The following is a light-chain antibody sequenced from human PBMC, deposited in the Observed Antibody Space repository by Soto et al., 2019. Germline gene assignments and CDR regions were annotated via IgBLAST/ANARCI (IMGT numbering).Light chain of an antibody. CDR2: GSS. CDR1: RSLRSK. CDR3: QQYNDWPPLT. Sequence: EIVMTQSPATLSVSPGERATLSCRASRSLRSKLAWYQQKPGQAPRPLIYGSSTRATGIPARFSGSGSGTEFTLTISSLQSEDFAVYYCQQYNDWPPLTFGGGTKVEIK. V-gene: IGKV3-15*01. J-gene: IGKJ4*01.